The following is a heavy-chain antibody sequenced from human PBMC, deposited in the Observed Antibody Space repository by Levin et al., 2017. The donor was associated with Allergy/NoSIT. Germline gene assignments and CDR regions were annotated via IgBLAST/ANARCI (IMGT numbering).Heavy chain of an antibody. Sequence: LSLTCVVSGFTFRSSAMSWIRPTPDKGLEWISIISGNSRTIYYADSVRGRFTISRDNSKNTLYLQMNSLSAQDTALYYCVSYRDGPYIHIAYWGQGTLVTVSS. J-gene: IGHJ4*02. V-gene: IGHV3-23*01. CDR2: ISGNSRTI. CDR1: GFTFRSSA. D-gene: IGHD3-16*02. CDR3: VSYRDGPYIHIAY.